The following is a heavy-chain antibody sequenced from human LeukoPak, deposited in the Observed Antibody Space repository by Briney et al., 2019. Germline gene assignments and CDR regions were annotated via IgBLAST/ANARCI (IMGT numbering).Heavy chain of an antibody. CDR2: ISSNGDST. J-gene: IGHJ4*02. Sequence: GGSLRLSCSASGFTFSGSAMHWVRQAPGKGLEYVSVISSNGDSTYYADSVKGRFTISRDNSKNTLDLQMNSLRAEDTAVYYCAKKEDSGWYNLDYWGQGTLVTVSS. CDR3: AKKEDSGWYNLDY. CDR1: GFTFSGSA. D-gene: IGHD6-19*01. V-gene: IGHV3-64D*06.